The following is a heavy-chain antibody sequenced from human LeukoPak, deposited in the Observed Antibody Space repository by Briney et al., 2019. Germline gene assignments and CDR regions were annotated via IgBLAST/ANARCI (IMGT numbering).Heavy chain of an antibody. D-gene: IGHD6-13*01. J-gene: IGHJ4*02. CDR1: GYTFTSCY. V-gene: IGHV1-46*01. CDR3: ARDSARNLAAAGYNDY. Sequence: EASVKVSCKASGYTFTSCYMHWVRQAPGQGLEWMGIINPSGGSTSYAQKFQGRVTMTRDMSTSTVYMELSSLRSEDTAVYYCARDSARNLAAAGYNDYWGQGTLVTVSS. CDR2: INPSGGST.